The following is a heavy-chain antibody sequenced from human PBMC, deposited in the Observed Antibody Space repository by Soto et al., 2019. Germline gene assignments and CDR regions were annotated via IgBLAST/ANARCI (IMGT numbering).Heavy chain of an antibody. D-gene: IGHD6-6*01. V-gene: IGHV6-1*01. CDR1: GDSVSSNSAA. Sequence: PSQTLSLTCVISGDSVSSNSAAWNWIRQSPSRGLEWLGRTYYRSKWYNDYAVSVKSRITINPDTSKNQFSLQLNSVTPEDTAVYYCARDWVEEGIAARYYYYYYGMDVWGQGTTVTVSS. CDR2: TYYRSKWYN. CDR3: ARDWVEEGIAARYYYYYYGMDV. J-gene: IGHJ6*02.